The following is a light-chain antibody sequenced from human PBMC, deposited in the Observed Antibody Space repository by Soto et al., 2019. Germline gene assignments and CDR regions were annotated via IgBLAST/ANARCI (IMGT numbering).Light chain of an antibody. CDR2: AAS. CDR1: QGITRY. Sequence: LTQSPSSLSASVGDRVTITCRASQGITRYLAWYQQTPGQAPRLLIYAASSRATGLPDRFSGRGSGTDFTLTTSSLEPENFAVNNCHQYVSSPRTFGQGPRWIS. V-gene: IGKV3-20*01. CDR3: HQYVSSPRT. J-gene: IGKJ1*01.